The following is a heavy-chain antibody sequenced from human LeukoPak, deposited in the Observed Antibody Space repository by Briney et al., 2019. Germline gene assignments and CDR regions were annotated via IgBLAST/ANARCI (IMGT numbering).Heavy chain of an antibody. CDR3: ARGGVVVVPAARPSWFDP. D-gene: IGHD2-2*01. CDR2: IIPIFGTA. CDR1: GGTFSSYA. Sequence: SVKVSCKASGGTFSSYAISWVRQAPGQGLEWMGGIIPIFGTANYAQKFQGRVTITTDESTSTAYMELSGLRSEDTAVYYCARGGVVVVPAARPSWFDPWGQGTLVTVSS. V-gene: IGHV1-69*05. J-gene: IGHJ5*02.